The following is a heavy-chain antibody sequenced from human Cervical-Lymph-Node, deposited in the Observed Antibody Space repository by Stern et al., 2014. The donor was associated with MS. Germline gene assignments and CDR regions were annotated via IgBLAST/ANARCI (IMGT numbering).Heavy chain of an antibody. D-gene: IGHD3-16*01. Sequence: EVQLVESGGGLVQPGGSLRLSCAASGFTLSSSWMNWVRQAPGKGLEWVADIKEDGSEKYYVDSVKGRFTISRDNTNNSLYLQMNSLRVEDTAIYYCARDRRREYYLDGTNYFLLWDGMDVWGQGTTVTVSS. CDR3: ARDRRREYYLDGTNYFLLWDGMDV. CDR1: GFTLSSSW. CDR2: IKEDGSEK. J-gene: IGHJ6*02. V-gene: IGHV3-7*01.